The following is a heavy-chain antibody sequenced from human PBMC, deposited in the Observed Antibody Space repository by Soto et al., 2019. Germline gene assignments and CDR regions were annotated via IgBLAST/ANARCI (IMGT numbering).Heavy chain of an antibody. CDR3: ARGGGPFDY. J-gene: IGHJ4*02. CDR1: GFTFSTYA. Sequence: PGGSLILSCAASGFTFSTYAMHWVRQAPGKGLEWVTFIYYDGSNKYYSDSVKGRFTISRDNSKNTLYLHMNSLRAEDTAVYYCARGGGPFDYWGQGTLVTVSA. V-gene: IGHV3-33*01. CDR2: IYYDGSNK. D-gene: IGHD3-16*01.